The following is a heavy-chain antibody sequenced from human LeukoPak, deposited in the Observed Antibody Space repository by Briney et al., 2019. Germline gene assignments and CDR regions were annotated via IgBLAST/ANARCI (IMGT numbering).Heavy chain of an antibody. CDR2: IYSSGSA. CDR1: GXSISSYY. CDR3: ATGAGWYHY. J-gene: IGHJ4*02. V-gene: IGHV4-59*01. Sequence: SETLSLTCTVSGXSISSYYWSWVRQPPGEGLEWIGNIYSSGSAKYSPSLRSRVTISVDTSKNQLSLKLSSVTAADTAVYFCATGAGWYHYWGQGTLVTVSS. D-gene: IGHD6-19*01.